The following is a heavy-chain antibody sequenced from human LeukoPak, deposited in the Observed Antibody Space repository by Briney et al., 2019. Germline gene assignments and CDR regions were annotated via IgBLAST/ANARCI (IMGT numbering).Heavy chain of an antibody. J-gene: IGHJ2*01. CDR2: IYYSGST. Sequence: SETLSLTCTVSGGSISSYYWSWIRQPPGKGLEWIGYIYYSGSTNYNPSLKSRVTISVDTSKNQFSLKLSSVTAADTAVYYCARPSRLYYYDSSGYYAHWYFDLWGRGTLVTVSS. CDR3: ARPSRLYYYDSSGYYAHWYFDL. V-gene: IGHV4-59*08. D-gene: IGHD3-22*01. CDR1: GGSISSYY.